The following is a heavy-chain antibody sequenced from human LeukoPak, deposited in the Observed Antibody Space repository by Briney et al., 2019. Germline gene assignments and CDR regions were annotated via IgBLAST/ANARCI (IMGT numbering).Heavy chain of an antibody. J-gene: IGHJ6*03. CDR3: TTGGSIQLWSTYYMDV. CDR1: GFTFSNAW. CDR2: IKSKTDGGIT. V-gene: IGHV3-15*01. D-gene: IGHD5-18*01. Sequence: GGSLRLSCAASGFTFSNAWMSWVRQAPGKGLEWVGRIKSKTDGGITDYAAPVKGRYTISRDDSKSTLYLQMNSLKTEDTAVYYCTTGGSIQLWSTYYMDVWGKGTTVTVSS.